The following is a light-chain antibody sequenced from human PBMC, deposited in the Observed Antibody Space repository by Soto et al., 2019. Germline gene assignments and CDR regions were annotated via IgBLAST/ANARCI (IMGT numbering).Light chain of an antibody. Sequence: QSALTQPPSASGSPGQSVTISCTGTSSDVGGYKYVSWYQQHPGKAPKLMIYEVSKRPSGVPDRFSGSKSGNKASLTVSGLQAEDEADYYCSSYGGSNNLVFGGGTKLTVL. CDR1: SSDVGGYKY. J-gene: IGLJ2*01. CDR3: SSYGGSNNLV. V-gene: IGLV2-8*01. CDR2: EVS.